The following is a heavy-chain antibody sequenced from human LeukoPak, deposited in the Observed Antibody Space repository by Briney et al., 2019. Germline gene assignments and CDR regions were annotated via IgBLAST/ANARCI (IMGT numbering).Heavy chain of an antibody. Sequence: RASVKVSCKASGNTFTNHAMHWVRQAPGQGLEWMGWINTADGNTKYSQKFQGRVTITRDTSASIVYLELTSLRSEDTAVYYCARPGASSPGNWFASWGQGTLVTVSS. J-gene: IGHJ5*01. CDR1: GNTFTNHA. D-gene: IGHD6-13*01. CDR2: INTADGNT. CDR3: ARPGASSPGNWFAS. V-gene: IGHV1-3*04.